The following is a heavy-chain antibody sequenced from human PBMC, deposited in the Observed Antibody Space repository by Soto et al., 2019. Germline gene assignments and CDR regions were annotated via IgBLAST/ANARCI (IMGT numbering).Heavy chain of an antibody. CDR1: GGSISSYY. D-gene: IGHD5-18*01. V-gene: IGHV4-59*08. J-gene: IGHJ5*02. CDR2: NYYGGNT. CDR3: ARLVWSYGTWFDP. Sequence: SETLSLTCTFSGGSISSYYWSWIRQPPGKGLEWIGYNYYGGNTNYNPSLKIRVTISVDTSKNQFSLKLSSVTATDTAVYYCARLVWSYGTWFDPWGQGTLVTVS.